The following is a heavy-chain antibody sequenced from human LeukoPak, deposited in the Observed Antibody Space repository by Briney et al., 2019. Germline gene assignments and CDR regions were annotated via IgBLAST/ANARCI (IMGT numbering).Heavy chain of an antibody. CDR3: AKDIAPMIVVGGIDY. V-gene: IGHV3-21*04. Sequence: GGSLRLSCAASGFTFSSYSMNWVRQAPGKGLEWVSSISSSSSYIYYADSVKGRFTISRDNAKNSLYLQMNSLRAEDTALYYCAKDIAPMIVVGGIDYWGQGTLVTVSS. CDR2: ISSSSSYI. J-gene: IGHJ4*02. D-gene: IGHD3-22*01. CDR1: GFTFSSYS.